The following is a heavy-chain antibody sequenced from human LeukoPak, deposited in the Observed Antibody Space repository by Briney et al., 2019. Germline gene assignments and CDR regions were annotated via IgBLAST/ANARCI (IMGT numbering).Heavy chain of an antibody. Sequence: GASVKVSCKASGGTFSSYAISWVRQAPGQGLEWMGRIIPILGIANYAQKFQGRVTITADKSTSTAHMELSSLRSEDTAVYYCAKGSGSYYTDYWGQGTLVTVSS. CDR1: GGTFSSYA. V-gene: IGHV1-69*04. D-gene: IGHD3-10*01. CDR3: AKGSGSYYTDY. J-gene: IGHJ4*02. CDR2: IIPILGIA.